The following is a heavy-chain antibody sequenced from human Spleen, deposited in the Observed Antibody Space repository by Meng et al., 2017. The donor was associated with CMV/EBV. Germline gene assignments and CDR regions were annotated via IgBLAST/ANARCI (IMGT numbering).Heavy chain of an antibody. J-gene: IGHJ3*01. V-gene: IGHV3-7*01. D-gene: IGHD2-21*01. CDR3: TRDQAYFAFDL. CDR2: INEDGNTK. Sequence: GGSLRLSCVGSEFTFTRIWVAWVRQAPGKGLEWVANINEDGNTKNFVDSVKGRFFISRDNARKSVYLQMNSLGAEDTAMYYCTRDQAYFAFDLWGQGTMVTVSS. CDR1: EFTFTRIW.